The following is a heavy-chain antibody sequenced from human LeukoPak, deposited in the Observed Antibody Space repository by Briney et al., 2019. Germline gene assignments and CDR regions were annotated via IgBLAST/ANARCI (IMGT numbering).Heavy chain of an antibody. J-gene: IGHJ3*02. CDR3: GRDSSGPI. D-gene: IGHD3-22*01. CDR2: ISYDGSNK. V-gene: IGHV3-30*04. Sequence: PGGSLRLSCAASGFTFSTYAMHWVRQAPGKGLEWVAVISYDGSNKNYADSVQGRFTISRDNSKNTMYLQMNSLRAEDTAVYYCGRDSSGPIWGQGTMVTVSS. CDR1: GFTFSTYA.